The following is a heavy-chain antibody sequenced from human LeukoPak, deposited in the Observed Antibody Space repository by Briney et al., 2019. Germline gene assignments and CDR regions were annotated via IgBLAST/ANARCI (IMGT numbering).Heavy chain of an antibody. Sequence: PGGSLRLSCAASGFTFSSYSMNWVRQAPGKGLEWVSYISSSSTTMYYADSVKGRFTISRDNAKNSLYLQMNSLRAEDTAVYYCARVLYSNGWYGDHYWGQGTLVTVSS. D-gene: IGHD6-19*01. J-gene: IGHJ4*02. CDR1: GFTFSSYS. CDR3: ARVLYSNGWYGDHY. V-gene: IGHV3-48*01. CDR2: ISSSSTTM.